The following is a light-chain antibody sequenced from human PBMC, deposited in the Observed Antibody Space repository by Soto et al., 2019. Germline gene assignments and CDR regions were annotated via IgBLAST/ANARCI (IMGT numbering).Light chain of an antibody. CDR2: GAS. CDR1: QSVSNNY. V-gene: IGKV3-20*01. J-gene: IGKJ1*01. CDR3: QKYGSSGT. Sequence: EIVLTQSPGTLSLSPGERATLSCRASQSVSNNYLAWYQKKHGQAPRLLIYGASNRATGIPDRFSGSGSGKDFTLTISRLEPEDFAVYYRQKYGSSGTFGQGTKVDIK.